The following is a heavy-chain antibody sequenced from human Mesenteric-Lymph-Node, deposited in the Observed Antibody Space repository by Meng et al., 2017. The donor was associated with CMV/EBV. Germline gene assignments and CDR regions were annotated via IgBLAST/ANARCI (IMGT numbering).Heavy chain of an antibody. CDR2: MYHTGRT. CDR3: ARDGYGDSPGHHYGMDV. Sequence: SETLSLTCSVSGYSISSGYYWGWIRQSPGKGLEWIGYMYHTGRTYYNPSLKSRVTISLDTSNNEITLRLSSVTAADTAVYYCARDGYGDSPGHHYGMDVWGPGTTVTVSS. J-gene: IGHJ6*02. V-gene: IGHV4-38-2*02. D-gene: IGHD4-17*01. CDR1: GYSISSGYY.